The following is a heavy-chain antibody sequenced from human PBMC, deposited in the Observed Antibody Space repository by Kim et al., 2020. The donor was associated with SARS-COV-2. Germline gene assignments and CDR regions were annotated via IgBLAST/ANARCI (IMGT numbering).Heavy chain of an antibody. J-gene: IGHJ6*02. Sequence: SETLSLTCTVSGGSISSSSYYWGWIRQPPGKGLEWIGSIYYSGSTYYNPSLKSRVTISVDTSKNQFSLKLSSVTAADTAVYYCAVGWFGDSTMGFFYYGMDVWGQGTTVTVSS. D-gene: IGHD3-10*01. CDR1: GGSISSSSYY. CDR3: AVGWFGDSTMGFFYYGMDV. CDR2: IYYSGST. V-gene: IGHV4-39*01.